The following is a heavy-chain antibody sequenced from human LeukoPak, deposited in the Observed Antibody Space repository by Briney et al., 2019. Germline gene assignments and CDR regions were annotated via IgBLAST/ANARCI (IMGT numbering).Heavy chain of an antibody. CDR2: IIPIFGTA. CDR3: ARGKLLGSSGYYSGVFDY. V-gene: IGHV1-69*05. Sequence: GSSVKVSCKASGGTFSSYAISWVRQAPGQGLEWMGGIIPIFGTANYAQKFQGRVTITTDESTSTAYMELSSLRSEDTAVYYCARGKLLGSSGYYSGVFDYWGRGTLVTVSS. CDR1: GGTFSSYA. D-gene: IGHD3-22*01. J-gene: IGHJ4*02.